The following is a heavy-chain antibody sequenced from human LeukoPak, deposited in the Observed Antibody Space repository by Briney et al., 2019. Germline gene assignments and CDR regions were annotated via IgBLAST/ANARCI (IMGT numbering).Heavy chain of an antibody. CDR1: GGSFSGYY. J-gene: IGHJ5*02. D-gene: IGHD3-16*01. CDR2: INHSGST. CDR3: ARHGVNWFDP. Sequence: SETLSLTCAVYGGSFSGYYWSWIRQPPGKGLEWIGEINHSGSTNYNPSLKSRVTISVDTSKNQFSLKPSSVTAADTAVYYCARHGVNWFDPWGQGTLVTVSS. V-gene: IGHV4-34*01.